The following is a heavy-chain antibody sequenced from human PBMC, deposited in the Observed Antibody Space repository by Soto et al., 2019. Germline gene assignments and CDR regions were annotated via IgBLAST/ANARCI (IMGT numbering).Heavy chain of an antibody. J-gene: IGHJ4*02. V-gene: IGHV3-23*01. Sequence: HPGWSLRLSRASSGFTFRSYALSWVRQAPGKGLEWVSFISGDCGSTFYADSVKGRFTISRDNSKDTLYLQMNSLRAEDTAVYYCTKDRPGGFDYWGQGTLVTVSS. CDR1: GFTFRSYA. CDR2: ISGDCGST. CDR3: TKDRPGGFDY.